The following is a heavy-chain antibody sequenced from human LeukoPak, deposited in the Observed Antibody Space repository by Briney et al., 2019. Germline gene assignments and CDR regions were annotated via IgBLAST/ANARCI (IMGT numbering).Heavy chain of an antibody. Sequence: GGSLRLSCAAPGFTFSGFAVHWVRQAPGKGLEWVAAISYDGSDKDYVDSVKGRFTISRDNSKNMLSLQMNSLRAEDTAVYYCARRVGRSGPLDYWGQGTLVTVSS. V-gene: IGHV3-30*03. CDR2: ISYDGSDK. J-gene: IGHJ4*02. CDR1: GFTFSGFA. D-gene: IGHD1-26*01. CDR3: ARRVGRSGPLDY.